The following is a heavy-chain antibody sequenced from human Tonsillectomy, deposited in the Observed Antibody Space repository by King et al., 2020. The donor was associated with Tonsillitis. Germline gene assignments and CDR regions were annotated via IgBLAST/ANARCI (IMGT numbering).Heavy chain of an antibody. D-gene: IGHD2-15*01. J-gene: IGHJ3*02. CDR2: IYYSGST. V-gene: IGHV4-39*01. CDR3: ARWCSGGSCYGLGAFDI. Sequence: QMQLQESGPGLVKPSETLSLTCTVSGGSISSSSYYWGWIRQPPGKGLEWIGRIYYSGSTYYHPSLKSRATISVHPSNNQFSLHRSSVTAADTAVYYCARWCSGGSCYGLGAFDIWGQGTMVTVSS. CDR1: GGSISSSSYY.